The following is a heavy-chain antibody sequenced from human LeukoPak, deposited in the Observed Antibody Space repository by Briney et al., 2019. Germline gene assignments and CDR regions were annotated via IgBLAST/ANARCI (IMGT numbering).Heavy chain of an antibody. CDR3: VRETYGDPFDS. CDR1: GFTFSTSA. D-gene: IGHD4-17*01. V-gene: IGHV3-30-3*01. CDR2: ISHDGITK. J-gene: IGHJ4*02. Sequence: GRSLRLSCAASGFTFSTSAMHWVRQAPGKGPEWVTVISHDGITKYYTDSVKGRFTISRDNSENTLYLQMNSLRVEDTAVYYCVRETYGDPFDSWGQGTLVTVSS.